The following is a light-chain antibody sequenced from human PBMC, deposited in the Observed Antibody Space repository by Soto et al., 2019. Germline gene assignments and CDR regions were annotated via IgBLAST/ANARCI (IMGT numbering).Light chain of an antibody. J-gene: IGKJ1*01. CDR3: QQSYSSPPT. CDR1: QSINAW. CDR2: AAS. V-gene: IGKV1-39*01. Sequence: IQMTQSPSTLSASVGDRVTLTCRASQSINAWLAWYQQKPGKAPKLLIFAASSLQSGVPSRFSGSRSGPDFTLTISSLQPEDFATYYCQQSYSSPPTFGQGTKVDIK.